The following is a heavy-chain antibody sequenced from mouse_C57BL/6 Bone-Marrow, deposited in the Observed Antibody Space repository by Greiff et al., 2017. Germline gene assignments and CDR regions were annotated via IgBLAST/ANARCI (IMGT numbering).Heavy chain of an antibody. D-gene: IGHD2-3*01. CDR1: GFTFSDAW. CDR2: IRNKANNHAT. V-gene: IGHV6-6*01. CDR3: TRGGYYAFFDY. J-gene: IGHJ2*01. Sequence: EVKLMESGGGLVQPGGSLKLSCAASGFTFSDAWMGWVRQSPEKGLEWVAEIRNKANNHATYYAESVKGRFTISRDDSKSSVYLQMNSLRAEDTGIYYCTRGGYYAFFDYWGQGTTLTVSS.